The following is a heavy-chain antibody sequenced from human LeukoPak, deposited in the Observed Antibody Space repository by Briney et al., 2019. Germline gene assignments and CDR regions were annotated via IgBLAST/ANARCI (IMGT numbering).Heavy chain of an antibody. J-gene: IGHJ6*03. CDR1: GGSISSGGYS. CDR3: ARDRVQNYMDV. Sequence: PSETLSLTCAVSGGSISSGGYSWSWTRQPAGKGLEWIGRIYTSGSTNYNPSLKSRVTISVDTSKNQFSLKLSSVTAADTAVYYCARDRVQNYMDVWGKGTTVTVSS. V-gene: IGHV4-61*02. CDR2: IYTSGST. D-gene: IGHD3-10*01.